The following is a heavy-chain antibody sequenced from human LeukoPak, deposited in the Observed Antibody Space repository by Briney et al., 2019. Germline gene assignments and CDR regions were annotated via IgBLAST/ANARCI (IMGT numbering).Heavy chain of an antibody. CDR2: ISPGDSDT. Sequence: GESLKISCKGSGYSFTNYWIGWVRQMPGKGLEWMGFISPGDSDTRYSPSFQGQVTISADKSISTAYLRWSSLKASDTAMYYCARLLIHVGATADYFDYWGQGILVTVSS. J-gene: IGHJ4*02. V-gene: IGHV5-51*01. CDR3: ARLLIHVGATADYFDY. D-gene: IGHD1-26*01. CDR1: GYSFTNYW.